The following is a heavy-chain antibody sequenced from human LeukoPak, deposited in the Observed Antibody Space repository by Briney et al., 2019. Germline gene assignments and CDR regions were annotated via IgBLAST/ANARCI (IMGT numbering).Heavy chain of an antibody. Sequence: GGSLRLSFRASGLTFSSYWWSWFRRAPGKGREGVPNKNQDGGGKNSVDSVKGRFTISRDNAKNSLYLQMNSLRAEDTAAYYCARDNYDFWSGYATWGYYYYGMDVWGQGTTVTVSS. CDR3: ARDNYDFWSGYATWGYYYYGMDV. CDR2: KNQDGGGK. V-gene: IGHV3-7*01. D-gene: IGHD3-3*01. CDR1: GLTFSSYW. J-gene: IGHJ6*02.